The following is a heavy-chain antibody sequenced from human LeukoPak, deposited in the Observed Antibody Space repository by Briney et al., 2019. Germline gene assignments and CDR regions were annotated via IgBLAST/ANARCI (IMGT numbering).Heavy chain of an antibody. D-gene: IGHD6-13*01. CDR2: IYYSGST. V-gene: IGHV4-31*03. J-gene: IGHJ6*03. CDR1: GGSISSGGYY. Sequence: PSQTLSLTCTVSGGSISSGGYYWSWIRQHPGKGLEWIGYIYYSGSTYYNQSLKSRVTISVDTSKNQFSLKLSSVTAADTAVYYCARVFWGAAAGRSYYYMDVWGKGTTVTVSS. CDR3: ARVFWGAAAGRSYYYMDV.